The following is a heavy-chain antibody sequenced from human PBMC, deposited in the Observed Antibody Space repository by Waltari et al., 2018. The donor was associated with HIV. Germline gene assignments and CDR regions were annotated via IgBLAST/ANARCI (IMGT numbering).Heavy chain of an antibody. V-gene: IGHV1-69*06. J-gene: IGHJ4*02. D-gene: IGHD3-22*01. CDR2: ITPIFGTS. CDR1: GGPFSSYA. Sequence: QVDLVQSGAEVKKPGSSVKVSCKASGGPFSSYAIRWVRQAPGLGLEWMGVITPIFGTSKYAQRFQGRGTITAEKSTCTAYMELSRLTSEDTAVYYCASDGSIYYDSSVTDYYLDFWGQGTLITVSS. CDR3: ASDGSIYYDSSVTDYYLDF.